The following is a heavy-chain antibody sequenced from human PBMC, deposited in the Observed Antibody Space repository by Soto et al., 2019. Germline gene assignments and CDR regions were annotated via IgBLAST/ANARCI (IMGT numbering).Heavy chain of an antibody. CDR3: AKDQPSSYSSGWYSALSGDYYGMDV. CDR1: GFTFSSYA. V-gene: IGHV3-23*01. Sequence: HPGGSLRLSCAASGFTFSSYAMSWVRQAPGKGLEWVSAISGSGGSTYYADSVKGRFTISRDNSKNTLYLQMNSLRAEDTAVYYYAKDQPSSYSSGWYSALSGDYYGMDVWGQGTTVTVSS. J-gene: IGHJ6*02. D-gene: IGHD6-19*01. CDR2: ISGSGGST.